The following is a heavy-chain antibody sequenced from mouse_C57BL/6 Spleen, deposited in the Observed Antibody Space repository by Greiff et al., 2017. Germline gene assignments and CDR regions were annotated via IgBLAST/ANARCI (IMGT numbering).Heavy chain of an antibody. V-gene: IGHV1-75*01. CDR2: IFPGSGST. Sequence: VQLQQSGPELVKPGASVKISCKASGYTFTDYYINWVKQRPGQGLEWIGWIFPGSGSTYYNEKFKGKATLTVDKSSSTAYMLLSSLTSEDSAVYFCARRIPYDYDGYFDVWGTGTTVTVSS. D-gene: IGHD2-4*01. J-gene: IGHJ1*03. CDR3: ARRIPYDYDGYFDV. CDR1: GYTFTDYY.